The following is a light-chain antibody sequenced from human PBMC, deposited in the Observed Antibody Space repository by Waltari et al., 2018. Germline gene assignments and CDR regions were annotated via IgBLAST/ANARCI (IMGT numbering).Light chain of an antibody. Sequence: DIQMTQTPSSVSASVGDRVTITCRAPQGPPSWIVWYQQQPGKAPRLLIYAASTLESGVPSRFSGSGSGTDFSLTISSLQTEDVGTYYCQQANNWSFGQGTKVEIK. CDR2: AAS. CDR3: QQANNWS. CDR1: QGPPSW. J-gene: IGKJ1*01. V-gene: IGKV1D-12*01.